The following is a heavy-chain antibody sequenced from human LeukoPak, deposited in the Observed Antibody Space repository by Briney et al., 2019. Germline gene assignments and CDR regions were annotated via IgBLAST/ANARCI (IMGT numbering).Heavy chain of an antibody. CDR1: GGSMSSYY. Sequence: ASETLSLTCTVSGGSMSSYYWSWIRQPAGKGLEWIGRIYTSGSTNYNPSLKSRVTISVDTSKNQFSLKLSSVTAADTAVYYCARERLTIFGVVILDHYFDYWGQGTLVTVSS. J-gene: IGHJ4*02. D-gene: IGHD3-3*01. CDR3: ARERLTIFGVVILDHYFDY. CDR2: IYTSGST. V-gene: IGHV4-4*07.